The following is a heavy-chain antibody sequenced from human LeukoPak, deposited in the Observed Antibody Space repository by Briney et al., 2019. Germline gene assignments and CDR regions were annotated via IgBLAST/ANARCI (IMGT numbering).Heavy chain of an antibody. J-gene: IGHJ3*02. V-gene: IGHV1-2*02. D-gene: IGHD1-26*01. CDR2: IKPNSGDT. CDR3: TRDWGPNSGNFHYDGFDI. Sequence: ASVEVSCKASGYTFTDYFINWVRQAPGHGLEWMGWIKPNSGDTKYAEKFQGRVTMTRDTSISTAYMELSRLISDDTAVYYCTRDWGPNSGNFHYDGFDIWGQGTMVTVSS. CDR1: GYTFTDYF.